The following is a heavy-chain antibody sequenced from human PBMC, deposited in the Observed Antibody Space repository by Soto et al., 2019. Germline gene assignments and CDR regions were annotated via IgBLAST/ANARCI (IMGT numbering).Heavy chain of an antibody. V-gene: IGHV1-69*08. CDR1: GGTFSSYT. Sequence: QVQLVQSGAEVKKPGSSVKVSCKASGGTFSSYTISWVRQAPGQGLEWMGRIIPILGIANYAQKFQGRVTITADKSTSTAYMELSSLRSEDTAVYYCARDGSRYDSSGYNSHWGQGTLVTVSS. CDR2: IIPILGIA. CDR3: ARDGSRYDSSGYNSH. D-gene: IGHD3-22*01. J-gene: IGHJ4*02.